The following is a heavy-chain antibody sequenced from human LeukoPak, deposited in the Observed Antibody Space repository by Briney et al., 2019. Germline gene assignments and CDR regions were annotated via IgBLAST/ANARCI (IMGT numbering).Heavy chain of an antibody. CDR3: ARDRRGYSYGRAIDY. D-gene: IGHD5-18*01. J-gene: IGHJ4*02. V-gene: IGHV3-30*02. CDR2: IRFDGGHK. CDR1: GFPFSNYG. Sequence: GGSLRLSCAAPGFPFSNYGMFWVRQAPGKGLDWVSFIRFDGGHKYYADSVKGRFTISRDNAKNSLYLQMSSLTAEDTAVYYCARDRRGYSYGRAIDYWGQGTLVSVSS.